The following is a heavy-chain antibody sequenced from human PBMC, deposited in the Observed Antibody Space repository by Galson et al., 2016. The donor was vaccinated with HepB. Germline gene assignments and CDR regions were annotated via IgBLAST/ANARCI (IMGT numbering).Heavy chain of an antibody. V-gene: IGHV5-51*01. CDR1: EYSFTTYW. Sequence: QSGAEVKKPGESLRISCKASEYSFTTYWIGWVRQMPGKGLEWMGLIYPGDSDTRYSPSFQGQVTISADTSISTAYLQWSSLKASDTAMYYCARVDYISGYYFDYWGQGTLVTVSS. CDR3: ARVDYISGYYFDY. CDR2: IYPGDSDT. J-gene: IGHJ4*02. D-gene: IGHD6-25*01.